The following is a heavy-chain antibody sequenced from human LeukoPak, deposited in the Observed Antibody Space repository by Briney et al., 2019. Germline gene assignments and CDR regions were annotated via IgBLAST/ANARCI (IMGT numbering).Heavy chain of an antibody. Sequence: SETLSLTCTVSGGSISSGGYYWSWIRQYPGKGLEWIGYIYYSGSTYYNPSLKSRVTISVDTSKNQFSLKLSSVTAADTAVYFCASGTAVATFDCWGQGSLVTVSS. D-gene: IGHD4-17*01. CDR2: IYYSGST. CDR1: GGSISSGGYY. J-gene: IGHJ4*02. CDR3: ASGTAVATFDC. V-gene: IGHV4-31*03.